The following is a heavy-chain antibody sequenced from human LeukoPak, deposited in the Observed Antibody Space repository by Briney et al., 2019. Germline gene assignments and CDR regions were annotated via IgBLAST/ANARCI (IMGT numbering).Heavy chain of an antibody. J-gene: IGHJ5*02. CDR3: ARSLRFLEWLPPNWFDP. CDR1: GGSFSGYY. Sequence: SETLSLTCAVYGGSFSGYYWSWIRQPPGKGLEWIGEINHSGSTNYNPSLKSRVTISVDTSKNQFSLKLSSVTAADTAVYYCARSLRFLEWLPPNWFDPWGQGTLVTVSS. V-gene: IGHV4-34*01. D-gene: IGHD3-3*01. CDR2: INHSGST.